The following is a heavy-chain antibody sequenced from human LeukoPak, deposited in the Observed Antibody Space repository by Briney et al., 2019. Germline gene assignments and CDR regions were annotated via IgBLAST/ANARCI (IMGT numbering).Heavy chain of an antibody. CDR2: IDWDEDK. CDR3: ARDSTTVKSFDY. V-gene: IGHV2-70*11. J-gene: IGHJ4*02. D-gene: IGHD4-17*01. CDR1: GFSLSTSGMC. Sequence: SGPTLVNPTQTLTLTCTFSGFSLSTSGMCVSRIRQPPGKALGWLARIDWDEDKYYSTSLKTRLTLSKDTSKNQVVLTMTNMDPVDTATYYCARDSTTVKSFDYWGQGTLVTVSS.